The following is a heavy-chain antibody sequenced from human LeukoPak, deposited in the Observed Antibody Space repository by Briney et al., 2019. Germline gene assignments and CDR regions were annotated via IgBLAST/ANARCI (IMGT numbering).Heavy chain of an antibody. V-gene: IGHV4-59*01. CDR2: IYYSGST. CDR1: GGSISSYY. Sequence: SEPLSVTCTVSGGSISSYYWSWIRQPPGNGLEWIGYIYYSGSTNYNPSLKSRVTISVDTSKNQFSLKLSSVTAADTAVYYCARTNRAVAGTSVDYWGQGTLVTVSS. J-gene: IGHJ4*02. D-gene: IGHD6-19*01. CDR3: ARTNRAVAGTSVDY.